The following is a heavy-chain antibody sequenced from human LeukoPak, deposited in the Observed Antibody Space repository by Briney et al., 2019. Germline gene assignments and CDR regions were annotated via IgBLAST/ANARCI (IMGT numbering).Heavy chain of an antibody. V-gene: IGHV3-74*01. Sequence: GGSLRLSCAASGFTFSSYWMHWVRQAPGKGLVWVSRISGDGSITTYADSVKGRFTISRDNAKNTLYLQMNSLRAEDTAVYYCARDSTSGWFLGPWGQGTLVTVSS. CDR3: ARDSTSGWFLGP. CDR1: GFTFSSYW. CDR2: ISGDGSIT. D-gene: IGHD6-19*01. J-gene: IGHJ5*02.